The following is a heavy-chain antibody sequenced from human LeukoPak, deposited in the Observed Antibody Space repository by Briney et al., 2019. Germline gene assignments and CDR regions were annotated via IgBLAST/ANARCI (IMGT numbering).Heavy chain of an antibody. CDR2: INPNSGGT. V-gene: IGHV1-2*02. Sequence: ASVKVSCKASGGTLSSYAISWVRQAPGKGLEWMGWINPNSGGTHYAQKFKGRVPMTRATSFRTAYRELRRLRSDDTAVYSCAREGLVNYYDSSGYYYGYFHQWGQGTLVTVSA. J-gene: IGHJ1*01. D-gene: IGHD3-22*01. CDR3: AREGLVNYYDSSGYYYGYFHQ. CDR1: GGTLSSYA.